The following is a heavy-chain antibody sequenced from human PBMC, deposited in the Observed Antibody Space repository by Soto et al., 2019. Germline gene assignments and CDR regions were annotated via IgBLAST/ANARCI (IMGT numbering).Heavy chain of an antibody. Sequence: QVQLVQSGAEVKKPGASVKVSCKASGYTFTSYGISWVRQAPGQGLEWMGWISAYNGNTNYAQKLQGRVTITSDTSTSTAYMALRSLSSDDTAVYSCARAPGEVGATDYWGQGTLVTVSS. V-gene: IGHV1-18*01. J-gene: IGHJ4*02. CDR2: ISAYNGNT. CDR3: ARAPGEVGATDY. CDR1: GYTFTSYG. D-gene: IGHD1-26*01.